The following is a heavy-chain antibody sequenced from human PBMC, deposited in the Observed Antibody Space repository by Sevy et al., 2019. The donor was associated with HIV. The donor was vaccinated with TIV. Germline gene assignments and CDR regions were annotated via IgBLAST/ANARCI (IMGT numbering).Heavy chain of an antibody. V-gene: IGHV4-61*01. Sequence: SETLSLTCTVSGGSVSSGSYYWSWIRQPPGKGLEWIGYIYYSGSTNYNPSLKSRVTISVDTSKSQFSLKLSSVTAADTAVYYCARAVGYCSSTSCYGVGWFDPWGQGTLVTVSS. CDR3: ARAVGYCSSTSCYGVGWFDP. J-gene: IGHJ5*02. CDR1: GGSVSSGSYY. CDR2: IYYSGST. D-gene: IGHD2-2*01.